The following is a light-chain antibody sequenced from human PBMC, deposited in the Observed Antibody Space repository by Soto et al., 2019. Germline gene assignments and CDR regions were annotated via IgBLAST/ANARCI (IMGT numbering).Light chain of an antibody. CDR3: QQYKRYSRT. CDR2: DAS. CDR1: QSVSRNS. Sequence: EIVMTQSPVALSVSPGQRATLSCGASQSVSRNSLAWYQQKPGLAPRLIIYDASSRATGIPDRFRGSGSGTEFTLTISSLQPEDFATYYCQQYKRYSRTYGQGTKVDIK. J-gene: IGKJ1*01. V-gene: IGKV3D-20*01.